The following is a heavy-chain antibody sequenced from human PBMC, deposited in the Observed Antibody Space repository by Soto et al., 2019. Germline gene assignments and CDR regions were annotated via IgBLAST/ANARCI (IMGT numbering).Heavy chain of an antibody. V-gene: IGHV3-23*01. J-gene: IGHJ4*02. D-gene: IGHD2-8*01. CDR3: AKILPAYLYGVFDY. CDR2: VSNSGGGT. Sequence: EVQLLESGGGLVQPGGSLRLSCAASGFIYSSYAMSWVRQAPGKGLEWVSTVSNSGGGTYYAVSVKGRFTISRDNSKNTLYLQMNILRAADTAVYYCAKILPAYLYGVFDYWGQGTLVTVSS. CDR1: GFIYSSYA.